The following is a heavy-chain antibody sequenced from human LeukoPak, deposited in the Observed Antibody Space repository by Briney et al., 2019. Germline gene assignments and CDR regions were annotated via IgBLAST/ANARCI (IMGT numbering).Heavy chain of an antibody. D-gene: IGHD1-20*01. J-gene: IGHJ4*02. CDR2: IYRDGST. Sequence: GGSLRLSCAASGFIVGNNYMSWVRQAPGKGRGWVSVIYRDGSTYYADSVRGRFTIHRDNSKNTLFLQTNSLRAEDAAVYYCAREGVGVTGRNLGFEYWGQGTLVTVSS. CDR1: GFIVGNNY. CDR3: AREGVGVTGRNLGFEY. V-gene: IGHV3-53*01.